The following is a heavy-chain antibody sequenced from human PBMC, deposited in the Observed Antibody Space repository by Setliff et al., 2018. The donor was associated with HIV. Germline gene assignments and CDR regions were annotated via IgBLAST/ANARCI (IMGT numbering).Heavy chain of an antibody. Sequence: SETLSLTCTVPGGSINRSNYYWGWIRQPPGKGLEWIGTISYTGSTYYDPSLKSRVTISLDMSKNQFFLKLSSVTAPDTAIYYCARQTWEYYDTLTGYYRSPKNFDSWGQGTLVTVSS. J-gene: IGHJ4*02. D-gene: IGHD3-9*01. CDR3: ARQTWEYYDTLTGYYRSPKNFDS. CDR1: GGSINRSNYY. V-gene: IGHV4-39*01. CDR2: ISYTGST.